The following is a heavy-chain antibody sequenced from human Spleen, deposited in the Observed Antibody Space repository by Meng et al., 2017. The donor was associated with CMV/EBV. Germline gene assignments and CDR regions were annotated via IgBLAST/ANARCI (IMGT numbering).Heavy chain of an antibody. Sequence: GESLKISCAASGFTVSSNYMSWVRQAPGKGLEWVSVIYSGGSTYYADSVMGRFTISRDNSRNTLYLQMTSLRAEDTALYYCATGNTAATWLVFDYWGLGILVTVSS. CDR2: IYSGGST. V-gene: IGHV3-53*01. CDR1: GFTVSSNY. J-gene: IGHJ4*02. D-gene: IGHD6-19*01. CDR3: ATGNTAATWLVFDY.